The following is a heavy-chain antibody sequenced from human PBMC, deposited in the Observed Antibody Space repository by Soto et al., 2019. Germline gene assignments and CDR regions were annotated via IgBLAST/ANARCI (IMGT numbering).Heavy chain of an antibody. CDR1: GGSISSSSYY. CDR3: ARPRGIAAAGHYYFDY. D-gene: IGHD6-13*01. Sequence: QLQLQESGPGLVQPSETLSLTCTVSGGSISSSSYYWGWIRQPPGKGLEWIGSIYYSGSTYYNPSLKSRVTISVDTSKNQFSLKLSSVTAADTAVYYCARPRGIAAAGHYYFDYWGQGTLVTVSS. CDR2: IYYSGST. J-gene: IGHJ4*02. V-gene: IGHV4-39*01.